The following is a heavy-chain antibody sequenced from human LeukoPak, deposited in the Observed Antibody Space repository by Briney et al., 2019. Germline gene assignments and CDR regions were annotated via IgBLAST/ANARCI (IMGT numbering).Heavy chain of an antibody. CDR1: GFTFSSYS. Sequence: GGSLRLSYAASGFTFSSYSMNWVRQAPGKGLEWVSSISSSSSYIYYADSVKGRFTISRDNAKNSLYLQMNSLRAEDTAVYYCAKDLGITIFGVVKVGPFDYWGQGTLVTVSS. V-gene: IGHV3-21*04. CDR3: AKDLGITIFGVVKVGPFDY. CDR2: ISSSSSYI. J-gene: IGHJ4*02. D-gene: IGHD3-3*01.